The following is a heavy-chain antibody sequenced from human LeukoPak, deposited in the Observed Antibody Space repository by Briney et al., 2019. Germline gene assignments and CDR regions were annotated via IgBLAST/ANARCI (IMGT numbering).Heavy chain of an antibody. Sequence: PSETLSLTCTVSGGSISSGYYWGWIRQPPGKGLEWIGSIYHSGSTYYNPSLKSRVTISVDTSKNQFSLKLSSVTAADTAVYYCARCTVDSSSWFFDDNWFDPWGQGTLVTVSS. CDR1: GGSISSGYY. J-gene: IGHJ5*02. D-gene: IGHD6-13*01. V-gene: IGHV4-38-2*02. CDR3: ARCTVDSSSWFFDDNWFDP. CDR2: IYHSGST.